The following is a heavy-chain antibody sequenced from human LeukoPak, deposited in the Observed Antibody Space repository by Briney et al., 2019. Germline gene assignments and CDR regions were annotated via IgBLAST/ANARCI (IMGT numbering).Heavy chain of an antibody. Sequence: ASVKVSCKASGGTFSSYAISWVRQAPGQGLEWMGGIIPIFGTANYAQKFQGRVTITTDESTSTAYMELSSLRSEDTAVYYCARELLAVGDSSGYPFDYWGQGTLVTASS. CDR3: ARELLAVGDSSGYPFDY. V-gene: IGHV1-69*05. CDR2: IIPIFGTA. J-gene: IGHJ4*02. D-gene: IGHD3-22*01. CDR1: GGTFSSYA.